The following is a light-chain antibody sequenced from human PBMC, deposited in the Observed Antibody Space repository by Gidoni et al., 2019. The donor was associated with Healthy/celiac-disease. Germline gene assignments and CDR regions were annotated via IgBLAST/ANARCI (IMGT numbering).Light chain of an antibody. V-gene: IGLV3-19*01. Sequence: SSELTQDPAVSVALGQTVRITCQGDSIRSDYASWYQQKPGQAPVLVIYGKNNRPSGIPDRFSGSSSGNTASLTITGAQAEDEADYYCNSRDSSGNPLRVFGTGTKVTVL. CDR2: GKN. CDR3: NSRDSSGNPLRV. J-gene: IGLJ1*01. CDR1: SIRSDY.